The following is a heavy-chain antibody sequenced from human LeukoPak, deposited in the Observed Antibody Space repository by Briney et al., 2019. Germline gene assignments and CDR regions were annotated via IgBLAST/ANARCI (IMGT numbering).Heavy chain of an antibody. Sequence: ASVKVSCKASGGTFSSYAISWVQQAPGQGLEWMGRIIPILGIANYAQKFQGRVTITADKSTSTAYMELSSLRSEDTAVYYCARSDVYYGSGSYYGRFDYWGQGTLVTVSS. J-gene: IGHJ4*02. V-gene: IGHV1-69*04. CDR3: ARSDVYYGSGSYYGRFDY. D-gene: IGHD3-10*01. CDR1: GGTFSSYA. CDR2: IIPILGIA.